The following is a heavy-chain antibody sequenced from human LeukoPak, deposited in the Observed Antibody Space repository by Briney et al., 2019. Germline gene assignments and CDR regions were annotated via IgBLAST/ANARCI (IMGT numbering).Heavy chain of an antibody. CDR1: GGSISSYY. CDR3: ARDSGYDLAFDY. V-gene: IGHV4-59*01. J-gene: IGHJ4*02. D-gene: IGHD5-12*01. CDR2: IYYSGST. Sequence: SETLSLTCTVPGGSISSYYWSWIRQPPGKGLEWIGYIYYSGSTNYNPSLKSRVTISVDTSKNQFSLKLSSVTAADTAVYYCARDSGYDLAFDYWGQGTLVTVSS.